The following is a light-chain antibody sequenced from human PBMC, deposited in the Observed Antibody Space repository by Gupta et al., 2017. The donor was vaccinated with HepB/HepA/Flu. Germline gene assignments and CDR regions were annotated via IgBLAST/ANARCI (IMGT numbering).Light chain of an antibody. CDR1: QGIRND. J-gene: IGKJ1*01. CDR2: AAS. Sequence: DSQMIQSPSSLSASVGDRVTITCRASQGIRNDSGWYQQKPGEAPTRLIYAASSLQGGVPSRISSSGSVTEFTLTISSLQPEDFATYYCRQYTNYPWTFGQGTKVEIK. V-gene: IGKV1-17*01. CDR3: RQYTNYPWT.